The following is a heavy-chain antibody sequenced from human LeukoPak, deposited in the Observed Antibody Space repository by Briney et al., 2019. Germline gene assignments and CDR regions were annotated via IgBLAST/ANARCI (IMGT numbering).Heavy chain of an antibody. Sequence: GGSLRLSCAASGFTFSSYSMNWVRQAPGKGLEWVSSISSSSSYIYYADSVKGRFTISRDNAKNSLYLQMNSLRAEDTAVYYCARDRGVAVDRPIPAGPHYWGQGTLVTVSS. CDR3: ARDRGVAVDRPIPAGPHY. D-gene: IGHD6-19*01. CDR2: ISSSSSYI. V-gene: IGHV3-21*01. J-gene: IGHJ4*02. CDR1: GFTFSSYS.